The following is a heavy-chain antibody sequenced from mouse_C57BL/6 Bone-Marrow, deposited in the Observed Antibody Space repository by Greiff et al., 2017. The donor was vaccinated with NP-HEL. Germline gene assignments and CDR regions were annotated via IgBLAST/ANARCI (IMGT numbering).Heavy chain of an antibody. D-gene: IGHD2-5*01. CDR2: ISSGGSYT. J-gene: IGHJ3*01. Sequence: EVMLVESGGDLVKPGGSLKLSCAASGFTFSSYGMSWVRQTPDKRLEWVATISSGGSYTYYPDSVKGRFTISRDNAKNTLYLQMSSLKSEDTAMYYCARPYSTLAWFAYWGQGTLVTVSA. CDR3: ARPYSTLAWFAY. CDR1: GFTFSSYG. V-gene: IGHV5-6*01.